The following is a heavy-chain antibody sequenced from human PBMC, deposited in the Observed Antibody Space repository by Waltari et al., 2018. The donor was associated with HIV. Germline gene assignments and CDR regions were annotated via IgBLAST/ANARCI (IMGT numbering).Heavy chain of an antibody. Sequence: QLQLQESGPGLVKPSETLSLTCTVPGGSISSSSYYWGWIRQPPGKGLEWIGSIYYSGSTYYNPSLKSRVTISVDTSKNQFSLKLSSVTAADTAVYYCASQYYYGSGNDYWGQGTLVTVSS. CDR3: ASQYYYGSGNDY. D-gene: IGHD3-10*01. CDR1: GGSISSSSYY. J-gene: IGHJ4*02. V-gene: IGHV4-39*01. CDR2: IYYSGST.